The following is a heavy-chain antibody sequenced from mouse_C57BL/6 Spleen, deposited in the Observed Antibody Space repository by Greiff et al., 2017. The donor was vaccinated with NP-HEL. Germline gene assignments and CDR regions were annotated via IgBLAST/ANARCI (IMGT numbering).Heavy chain of an antibody. J-gene: IGHJ4*01. CDR1: GFTFSSYA. CDR3: ARDKGGNYDAMDY. D-gene: IGHD1-1*02. V-gene: IGHV5-4*01. CDR2: ISDGGSYT. Sequence: EVMLVESGGGLVKPGGSLKLSCAASGFTFSSYAMSWVRQTPEKRLEWVATISDGGSYTYYPDNVKGRFTISRDTAKNNLYLQMSHLKSEDTAMYDCARDKGGNYDAMDYWGQGTSVTVSA.